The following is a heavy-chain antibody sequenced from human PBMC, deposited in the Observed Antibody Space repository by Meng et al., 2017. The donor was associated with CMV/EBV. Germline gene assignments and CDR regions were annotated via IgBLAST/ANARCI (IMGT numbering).Heavy chain of an antibody. CDR2: INSDGSST. CDR1: GFTFSSYL. J-gene: IGHJ6*02. V-gene: IGHV3-74*01. CDR3: ARDHRSMDV. Sequence: GESLKISCAASGFTFSSYLMSWVRQAPGKGLVWVSRINSDGSSTSYADSVKGRFTISRDNAKNTLYLQMNSLRAEDTAVYYCARDHRSMDVSGQGTTVTVSS.